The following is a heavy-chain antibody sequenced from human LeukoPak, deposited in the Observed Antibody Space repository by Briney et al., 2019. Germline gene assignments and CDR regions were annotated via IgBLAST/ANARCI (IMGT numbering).Heavy chain of an antibody. V-gene: IGHV4-4*07. CDR2: IYTSGST. Sequence: SETLSLTCTVSGGSISSYYWSWIRQPAGKGLEWIGRIYTSGSTNYNPSLKSRVTMSVDTSKNQFSLKLSSVTAADTAVYYCARPHMVRGGIHWFDPWGQGTLVTVSS. CDR3: ARPHMVRGGIHWFDP. CDR1: GGSISSYY. J-gene: IGHJ5*02. D-gene: IGHD3-10*01.